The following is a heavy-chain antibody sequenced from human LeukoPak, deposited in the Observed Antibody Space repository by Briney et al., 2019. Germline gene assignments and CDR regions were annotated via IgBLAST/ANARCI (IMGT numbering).Heavy chain of an antibody. V-gene: IGHV3-53*01. Sequence: GGSLRLSCAASGFTVSSNYMNWVRQAPGKGLEWVSVLYSGGSTYYADSVKGRFTISRDNSRNTLYLQMNSLRAEDTAVYYCARDRGNLYDSRKKSYYFDYWGQGTLVTVSS. CDR2: LYSGGST. CDR1: GFTVSSNY. CDR3: ARDRGNLYDSRKKSYYFDY. D-gene: IGHD3-22*01. J-gene: IGHJ4*02.